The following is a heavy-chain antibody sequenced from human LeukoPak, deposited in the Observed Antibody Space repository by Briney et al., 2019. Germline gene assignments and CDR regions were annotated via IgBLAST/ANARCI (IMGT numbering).Heavy chain of an antibody. CDR2: IYYSGST. CDR3: AREALRDWYLDL. Sequence: SETLSLTCTVSGGSISSYYWSWIRQPPGKGLEWIGYIYYSGSTNYNPSLKSRVTISVDTSKNQFSLKLSSVTAADTAVYYCAREALRDWYLDLWGRGTLVTVSS. J-gene: IGHJ2*01. V-gene: IGHV4-59*01. CDR1: GGSISSYY.